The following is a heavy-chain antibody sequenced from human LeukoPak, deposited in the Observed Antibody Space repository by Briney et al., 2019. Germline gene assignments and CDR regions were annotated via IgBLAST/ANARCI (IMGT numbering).Heavy chain of an antibody. V-gene: IGHV4-4*02. CDR3: ARIKPKTPYYYDSSGSRPSWYFDL. J-gene: IGHJ2*01. Sequence: PSETLSLTCAVSGGSISSSNWWSWVRQPPGKGLEWIGEIYHSGSTNYNPSLKSRVTISVDTSKNQFSLKLSSVTAADTAVYYCARIKPKTPYYYDSSGSRPSWYFDLWGRGTLVTVSS. CDR2: IYHSGST. CDR1: GGSISSSNW. D-gene: IGHD3-22*01.